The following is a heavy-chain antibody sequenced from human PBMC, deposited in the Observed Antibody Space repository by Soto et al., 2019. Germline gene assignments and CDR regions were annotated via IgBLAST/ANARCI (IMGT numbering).Heavy chain of an antibody. CDR2: INPNSGGT. V-gene: IGHV1-2*04. CDR1: GYTFTGYY. D-gene: IGHD1-1*01. Sequence: ASVKVSCKASGYTFTGYYMHWVRQAPGQGLEWMGWINPNSGGTNYAQKFQGWVTMTRDTSISTAYMELSRLRSDDTAVYYCARGNVQLERRKRDAFDIWGQGTMVTVS. CDR3: ARGNVQLERRKRDAFDI. J-gene: IGHJ3*02.